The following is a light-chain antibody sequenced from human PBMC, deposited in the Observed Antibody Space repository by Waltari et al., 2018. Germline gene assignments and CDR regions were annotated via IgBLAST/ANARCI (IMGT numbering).Light chain of an antibody. CDR1: SSDVGLYNF. CDR3: SSYTGRNNLYV. V-gene: IGLV2-14*01. CDR2: EVS. J-gene: IGLJ1*01. Sequence: QSVLTQPASVSGSPGQSITISCAGTSSDVGLYNFVSWYQHHPGKVPKLLIHEVSNRPSGVSTRFSGSKSGNTASLTISELQAEDEADYYCSSYTGRNNLYVFGTGTTVTVL.